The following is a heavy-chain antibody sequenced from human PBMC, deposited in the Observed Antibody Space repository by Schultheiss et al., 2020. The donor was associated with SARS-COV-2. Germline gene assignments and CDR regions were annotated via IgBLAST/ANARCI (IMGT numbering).Heavy chain of an antibody. D-gene: IGHD3-10*01. CDR3: ARVERFGAHGRDY. CDR2: INHSGST. Sequence: SETLSLTCTVSGGSISSYYWSWIRQPPGKGLEWIGEINHSGSTNYNPSLNSRVTISVDTSKNQFSLKLSSVTAADTAVYYCARVERFGAHGRDYWGQGTLVTVSS. V-gene: IGHV4-59*12. J-gene: IGHJ4*02. CDR1: GGSISSYY.